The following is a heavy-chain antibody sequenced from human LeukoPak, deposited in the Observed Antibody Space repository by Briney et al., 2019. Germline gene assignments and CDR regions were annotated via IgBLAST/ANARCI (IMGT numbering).Heavy chain of an antibody. J-gene: IGHJ4*02. CDR2: VSSSGSSI. Sequence: GGSLRLSCAASGFTFNSYEMNWVRQAPGKGLEWVSSVSSSGSSIYYADSVKGRFTISRDNAKNSVYLQMNSLRAEDTALYFCARGTAVVIPTFDYWGQGILVTVSS. CDR3: ARGTAVVIPTFDY. D-gene: IGHD3-16*02. V-gene: IGHV3-48*03. CDR1: GFTFNSYE.